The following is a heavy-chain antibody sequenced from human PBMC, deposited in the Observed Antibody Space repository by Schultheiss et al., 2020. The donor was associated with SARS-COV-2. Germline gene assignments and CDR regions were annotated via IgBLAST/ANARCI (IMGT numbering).Heavy chain of an antibody. Sequence: GGSLRLSCKGSGYSFTSYWIGWVRQMPGKGLEWMGIIYPGDSDTRYSPSFQGQVTISADKSISTAYLQWSSLKASDTAMYYCARAGIAAAASPYFDYWGQGTLVTVSS. D-gene: IGHD6-13*01. CDR2: IYPGDSDT. V-gene: IGHV5-51*01. J-gene: IGHJ4*02. CDR3: ARAGIAAAASPYFDY. CDR1: GYSFTSYW.